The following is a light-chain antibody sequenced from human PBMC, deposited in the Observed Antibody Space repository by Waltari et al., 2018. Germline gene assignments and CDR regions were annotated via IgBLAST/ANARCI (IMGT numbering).Light chain of an antibody. CDR3: AVWDDSLSGRV. J-gene: IGLJ3*02. CDR2: RNN. Sequence: QSVLTQPPSASGTPGQRVTISCSGSRSKLGNNYVSWYQQLPGTAPKLLIYRNNQRPSGVPDRFSGSKSGTSASLAISGLRSEDEADYYCAVWDDSLSGRVFGGGTKVTVL. CDR1: RSKLGNNY. V-gene: IGLV1-47*01.